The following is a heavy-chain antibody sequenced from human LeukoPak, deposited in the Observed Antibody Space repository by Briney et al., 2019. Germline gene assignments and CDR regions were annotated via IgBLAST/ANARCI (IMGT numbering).Heavy chain of an antibody. CDR2: INPYSGGT. J-gene: IGHJ3*02. CDR1: GYTFTDYY. CDR3: ARGKVLAQDAFDI. Sequence: ASVKVSCKAFGYTFTDYYIHWVRQAPGQGLEGMGWINPYSGGTSYAQNFQGRVTMTRDTSINTVYVELSRLRSDDTAIFYCARGKVLAQDAFDIWGQGTVVTVSS. D-gene: IGHD4/OR15-4a*01. V-gene: IGHV1-2*02.